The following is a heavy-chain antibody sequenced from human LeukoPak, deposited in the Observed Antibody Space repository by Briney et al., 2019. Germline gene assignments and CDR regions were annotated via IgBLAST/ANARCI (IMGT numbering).Heavy chain of an antibody. CDR1: GYTFTSYY. V-gene: IGHV1-46*01. CDR2: INPSGGST. Sequence: GASAKVSCKASGYTFTSYYMHWVRQAPAQGLEWMGVINPSGGSTTSAQKFQGRVTMTRDTSTSTVYMELRSLRSEDTAVYYCARGPGPADDGGGYCFDYWGQGTLVTVSS. CDR3: ARGPGPADDGGGYCFDY. D-gene: IGHD3-22*01. J-gene: IGHJ4*02.